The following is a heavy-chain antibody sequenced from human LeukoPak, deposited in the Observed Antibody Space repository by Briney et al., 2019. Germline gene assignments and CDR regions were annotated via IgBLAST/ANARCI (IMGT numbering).Heavy chain of an antibody. CDR3: AKEEKSRSWSEMDV. V-gene: IGHV3-43D*04. Sequence: PGGSLRLSCAAPGFSFDDYVMHWVRQAPGKGLEWVSLIRWDGGGTFYAESVKGRFTISRDNSKNSLYLQMNSLKIEDTALYYCAKEEKSRSWSEMDVWRKGTTVIVSS. CDR1: GFSFDDYV. CDR2: IRWDGGGT. D-gene: IGHD1-26*01. J-gene: IGHJ6*03.